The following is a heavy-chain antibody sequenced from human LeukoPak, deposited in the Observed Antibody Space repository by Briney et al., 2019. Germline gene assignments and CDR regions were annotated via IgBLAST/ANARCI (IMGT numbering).Heavy chain of an antibody. CDR2: IYYSGST. D-gene: IGHD3-10*01. CDR1: GGSISSYY. Sequence: KPSETLSLTCTVSGGSISSYYWSWIRQPPGKGLEWIGYIYYSGSTNYNPSLKSRVTISVDTSKNQFSLKLSSVTAADTAVYYCARGRIGWFDPWGQGTLVTVSS. CDR3: ARGRIGWFDP. V-gene: IGHV4-59*01. J-gene: IGHJ5*02.